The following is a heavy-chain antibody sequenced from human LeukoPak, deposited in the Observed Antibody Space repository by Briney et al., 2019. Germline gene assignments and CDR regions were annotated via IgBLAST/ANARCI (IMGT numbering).Heavy chain of an antibody. CDR3: ARERDSGSYYYYYYMDV. CDR1: GFNFSSYT. D-gene: IGHD1-26*01. V-gene: IGHV3-21*01. Sequence: PGGSLRLSCAASGFASGFNFSSYTMNWVRQAPGKGLEWISSITSRSTYLYYAASVKGRFTISRDNARHSLFLQMNSLRAEDTAVYYCARERDSGSYYYYYYMDVWGKGTTVTVSS. J-gene: IGHJ6*03. CDR2: ITSRSTYL.